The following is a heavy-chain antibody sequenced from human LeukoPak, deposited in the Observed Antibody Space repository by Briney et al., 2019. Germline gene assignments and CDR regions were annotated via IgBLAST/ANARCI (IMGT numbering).Heavy chain of an antibody. CDR2: IIPNSGDT. D-gene: IGHD5-18*01. CDR1: GYTFTDYY. CDR3: ARESAGVGYIYGYFY. V-gene: IGHV1-2*02. J-gene: IGHJ4*02. Sequence: ASVKVSCKASGYTFTDYYIQWVRQAPGQGLEWMGWIIPNSGDTNYAQKFRGRVTMARDTSINTAYMELTSLTSDDTAVYYCARESAGVGYIYGYFYWGQGTLVTVSS.